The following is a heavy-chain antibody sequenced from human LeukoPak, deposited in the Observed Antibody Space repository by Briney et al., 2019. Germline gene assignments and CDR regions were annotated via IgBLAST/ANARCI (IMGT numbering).Heavy chain of an antibody. D-gene: IGHD3-22*01. V-gene: IGHV3-30*02. CDR3: ARDYYDSSGYYFSSPFDY. CDR1: GFTFSSYD. J-gene: IGHJ4*02. CDR2: VRYDGNNK. Sequence: QPGGSLRLSCAASGFTFSSYDMHWVRQAPGKGLEWVAFVRYDGNNKYYADSVKGRFTISRDNSKNTLSLQMNSLRAEDTAVYYCARDYYDSSGYYFSSPFDYWGQGTLVTVSS.